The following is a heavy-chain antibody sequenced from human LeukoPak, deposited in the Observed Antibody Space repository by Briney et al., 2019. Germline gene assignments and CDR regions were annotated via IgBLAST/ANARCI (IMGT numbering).Heavy chain of an antibody. V-gene: IGHV3-21*01. D-gene: IGHD6-25*01. CDR2: ISSSSSYI. CDR1: GFSFSNFW. J-gene: IGHJ3*02. CDR3: ARDGIAAVGDAFDI. Sequence: GGSLRLSCAASGFSFSNFWMTWVRQAPGKGLEWVSSISSSSSYIYYADSVKGRFTISRDSAKNSLYLQMNSLRAEGTAVYYCARDGIAAVGDAFDIWGQGTMVTVSS.